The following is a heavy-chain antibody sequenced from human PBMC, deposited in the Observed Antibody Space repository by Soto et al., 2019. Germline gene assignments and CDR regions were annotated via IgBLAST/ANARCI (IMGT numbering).Heavy chain of an antibody. Sequence: QVQLVQSGAEVKRPGSSVKVSCESSGDTFNSYLISWVRQAPGQGLEWMGGIIPIIRVTHYAQRFQGRVTISALSSTGTAYMELTKLGFADTALYYCARESLGAKGADHWGQGTLVTVSS. V-gene: IGHV1-69*17. CDR1: GDTFNSYL. CDR3: ARESLGAKGADH. J-gene: IGHJ4*02. CDR2: IIPIIRVT. D-gene: IGHD7-27*01.